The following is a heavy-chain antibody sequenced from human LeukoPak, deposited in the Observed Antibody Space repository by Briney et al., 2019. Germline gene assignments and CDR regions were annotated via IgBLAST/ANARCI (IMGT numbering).Heavy chain of an antibody. Sequence: SEALSLTCTVSGGSISSGSYYRSRIRQPAGKGLEWIGRIYTSGSTNYNPSLKSRVTISVDTSKNQFSLKLSSVTAADTAVYYCARDIMWFGDGGWFDPWGQGTLVTVSS. CDR3: ARDIMWFGDGGWFDP. J-gene: IGHJ5*02. CDR1: GGSISSGSYY. D-gene: IGHD3-10*01. V-gene: IGHV4-61*02. CDR2: IYTSGST.